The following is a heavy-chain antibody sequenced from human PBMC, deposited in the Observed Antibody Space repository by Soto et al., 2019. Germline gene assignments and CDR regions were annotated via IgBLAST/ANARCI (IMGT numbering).Heavy chain of an antibody. V-gene: IGHV3-23*01. D-gene: IGHD1-7*01. J-gene: IGHJ4*02. CDR2: ISGSGGTA. Sequence: EVQLLESGGGSVQPGGSLRLSCAASGFTFSSYAMHWVRRPPGKGLEWVSSISGSGGTAYYADSVKGRFSISRYSLVNTLYLQMNSLIAEGTAVNFCAKGRGQNLNFVYWGQGALVSVSP. CDR1: GFTFSSYA. CDR3: AKGRGQNLNFVY.